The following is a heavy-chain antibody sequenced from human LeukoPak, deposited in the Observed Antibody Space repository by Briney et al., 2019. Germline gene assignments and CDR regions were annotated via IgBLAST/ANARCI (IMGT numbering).Heavy chain of an antibody. D-gene: IGHD5-18*01. Sequence: GGSLRLSCEASGFTFGSFAMYWVRQAPGKGLDWIAGIFGSGGSPHYADSVKGRFTISRDNSKNTVYLQINSLRAEDTAVYYCGKTTAGYSSGQKPAWPVDYWGQGTLVTVSS. V-gene: IGHV3-23*01. CDR3: GKTTAGYSSGQKPAWPVDY. J-gene: IGHJ4*02. CDR1: GFTFGSFA. CDR2: IFGSGGSP.